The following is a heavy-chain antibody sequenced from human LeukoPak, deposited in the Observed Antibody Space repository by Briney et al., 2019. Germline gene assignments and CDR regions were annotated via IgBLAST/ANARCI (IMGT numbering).Heavy chain of an antibody. J-gene: IGHJ3*02. V-gene: IGHV3-21*01. CDR1: GFTSSSYT. CDR2: ISSSSSYI. Sequence: GGSLRLSCAASGFTSSSYTMNWVRQAPGKGLEWVSSISSSSSYIYYADSVKGRFTISRDNAKNSLYLQMNSLRAEDTAVYYCARDLTGWGAFDIWGQGTMVTVSS. CDR3: ARDLTGWGAFDI. D-gene: IGHD3-9*01.